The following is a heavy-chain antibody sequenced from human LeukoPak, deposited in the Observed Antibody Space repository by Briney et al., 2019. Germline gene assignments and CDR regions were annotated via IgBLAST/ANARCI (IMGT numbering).Heavy chain of an antibody. CDR1: GGTFSSYG. J-gene: IGHJ3*02. Sequence: SCKASGGTFSSYGMHWVRQAPGKGLEWVAVISYDGSNKYYADSVKGRFTISRDNSKNTLYLQMNSLRAEDTAVYYCASSGGAFDIWGQGTMVTVSS. CDR2: ISYDGSNK. V-gene: IGHV3-30*03. CDR3: ASSGGAFDI. D-gene: IGHD1-26*01.